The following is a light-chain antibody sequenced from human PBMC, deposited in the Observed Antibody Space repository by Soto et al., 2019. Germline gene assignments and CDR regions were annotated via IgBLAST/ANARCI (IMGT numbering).Light chain of an antibody. V-gene: IGKV3-20*01. CDR3: QQYGSSPLT. J-gene: IGKJ4*01. CDR1: QSISSSY. CDR2: GAS. Sequence: SQSISSSYLAGYQQKPGQAPRLLIYGASSRATGIPDRFSGSGSGTDFTLTISRLEPEDFAVYYCQQYGSSPLTFGGGTKVDI.